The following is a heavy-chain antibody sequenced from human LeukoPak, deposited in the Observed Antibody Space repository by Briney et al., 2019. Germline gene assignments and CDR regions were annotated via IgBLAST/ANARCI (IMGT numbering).Heavy chain of an antibody. Sequence: GRSLRLSCAASGFTFSSYGMHWVRQAPGKGLEWVAVISYDGSNKYYADSVKGRFTISRDNSKNTLYLQMNSLRAEDTAVYYCAKDGSRDIVVVVAAPYYFDYWGQGTLVTVSS. CDR1: GFTFSSYG. CDR2: ISYDGSNK. CDR3: AKDGSRDIVVVVAAPYYFDY. V-gene: IGHV3-30*18. D-gene: IGHD2-15*01. J-gene: IGHJ4*02.